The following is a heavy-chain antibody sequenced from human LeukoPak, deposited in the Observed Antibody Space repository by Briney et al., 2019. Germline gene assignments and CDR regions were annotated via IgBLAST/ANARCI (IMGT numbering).Heavy chain of an antibody. Sequence: SETLSLTCTVSGGSISSSSYYWGWIRQPPGKGLEWIGSIYYSGSTYYNPSLKSRVTISVDTSKNQFSLKLSSVTAADTAVYYCARGYYGDPSQVYYFDYWGQGTLVTVSS. J-gene: IGHJ4*02. D-gene: IGHD4-17*01. CDR2: IYYSGST. CDR1: GGSISSSSYY. V-gene: IGHV4-39*01. CDR3: ARGYYGDPSQVYYFDY.